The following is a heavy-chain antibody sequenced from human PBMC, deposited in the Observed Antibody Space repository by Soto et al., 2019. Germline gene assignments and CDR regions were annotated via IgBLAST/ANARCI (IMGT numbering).Heavy chain of an antibody. CDR3: AKAGLLLWFGEPNYY. CDR1: GFTFSSYA. CDR2: ISGSGGST. D-gene: IGHD3-10*01. Sequence: GGSLRLSCAASGFTFSSYAMSWVRQAPGKGLEWVSAISGSGGSTYYADSVKGRFTISRDNSKNTLYLQMNSLRAEDTAVYYCAKAGLLLWFGEPNYYWGQGTLVTVSS. J-gene: IGHJ4*02. V-gene: IGHV3-23*01.